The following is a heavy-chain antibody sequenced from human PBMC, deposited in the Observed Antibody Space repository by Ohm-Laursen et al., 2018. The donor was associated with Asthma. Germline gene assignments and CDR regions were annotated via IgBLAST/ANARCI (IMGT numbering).Heavy chain of an antibody. CDR3: ARTTITSFAFDI. V-gene: IGHV1-18*01. CDR1: GYTFTSYG. D-gene: IGHD4-11*01. CDR2: ISTYNGNT. Sequence: GASVKVSCKASGYTFTSYGISCMRQAPGQGLEWMGWISTYNGNTDYAQKFQGRVTMTTDTSTSTAYMELRSLRSDDTAVYYCARTTITSFAFDIWGQGTMVTVSS. J-gene: IGHJ3*02.